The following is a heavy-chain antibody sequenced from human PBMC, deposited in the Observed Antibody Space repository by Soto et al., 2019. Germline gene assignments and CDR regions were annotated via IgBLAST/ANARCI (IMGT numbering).Heavy chain of an antibody. Sequence: QVQLVESGGGVVQPGRSLRLSCAASGFTFSSYAMHWVRQAPGKGLEWVAVISYDGSNKYYADSVKGRFTISRDNSKNTLYLPMHSLRAEDTAVYYCARDPVAYCGGDCRTFDYWGQGTLVTVSS. CDR1: GFTFSSYA. D-gene: IGHD2-21*02. V-gene: IGHV3-30-3*01. J-gene: IGHJ4*02. CDR3: ARDPVAYCGGDCRTFDY. CDR2: ISYDGSNK.